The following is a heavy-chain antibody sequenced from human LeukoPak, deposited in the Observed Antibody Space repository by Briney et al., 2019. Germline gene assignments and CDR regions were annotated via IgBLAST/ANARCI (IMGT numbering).Heavy chain of an antibody. CDR1: GGSISSYY. D-gene: IGHD3-10*01. J-gene: IGHJ4*02. CDR2: IYYSGST. V-gene: IGHV4-59*01. Sequence: SETLSLTCSVSGGSISSYYWSWIRQPPGKGLEWIGYIYYSGSTNYNPSLKSRVTISVDTSKNQFSLKLRSVTAADTAVYYCARVLDYYGSGTRDFDYWGQGILVTVSS. CDR3: ARVLDYYGSGTRDFDY.